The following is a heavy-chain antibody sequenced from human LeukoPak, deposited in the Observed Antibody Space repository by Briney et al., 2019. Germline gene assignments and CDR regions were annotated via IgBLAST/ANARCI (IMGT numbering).Heavy chain of an antibody. CDR1: GGSLSGYY. J-gene: IGHJ4*02. CDR3: ARAAGIVVVPAAMFDY. Sequence: SETLSLICAVYGGSLSGYYWSWIRQPPGKGLEWIGEINHSGSTNYNPSLKSRVTISVDTSKNQFSLKLSSVTAADTAVYYCARAAGIVVVPAAMFDYWGQGTLVTVSS. CDR2: INHSGST. V-gene: IGHV4-34*01. D-gene: IGHD2-2*01.